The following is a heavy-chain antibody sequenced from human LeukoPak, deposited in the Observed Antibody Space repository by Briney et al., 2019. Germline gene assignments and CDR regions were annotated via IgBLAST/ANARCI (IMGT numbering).Heavy chain of an antibody. CDR3: ARQGSSSKGQYYYYYMDV. V-gene: IGHV4-59*01. CDR2: IYDSGST. Sequence: PSETLSLTCTVSGSPISSYYWSWIRQAPGKGLEWIGNIYDSGSTNYNPSLKSRVTISVDTSKNQFSLKLSSVTAADTAVYYCARQGSSSKGQYYYYYMDVWGKGTTVTVSS. D-gene: IGHD6-6*01. J-gene: IGHJ6*03. CDR1: GSPISSYY.